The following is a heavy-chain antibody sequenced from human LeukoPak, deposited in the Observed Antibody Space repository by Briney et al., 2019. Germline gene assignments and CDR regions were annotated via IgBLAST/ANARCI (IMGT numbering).Heavy chain of an antibody. J-gene: IGHJ3*02. CDR2: FDPEEVET. Sequence: GASVKVSCKVDGDTVSELSIHWLRQVPGKGLEWMGGFDPEEVETVYAQKFQGRVSMTEDTSTDTVHMDLSSLRSDDTAFYYCATTEATAAIERGEGTFEIWGQGTMVIVSS. V-gene: IGHV1-24*01. CDR3: ATTEATAAIERGEGTFEI. D-gene: IGHD6-13*01. CDR1: GDTVSELS.